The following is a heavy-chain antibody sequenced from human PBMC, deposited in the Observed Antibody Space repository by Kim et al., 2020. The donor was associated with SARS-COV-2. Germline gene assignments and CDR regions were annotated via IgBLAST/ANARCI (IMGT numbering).Heavy chain of an antibody. V-gene: IGHV3-72*01. CDR1: GFTSSNHD. J-gene: IGHJ4*02. CDR3: ARDFRDASNYVVIDH. Sequence: GGSLRLSCAASGFTSSNHDVEWVRQGPGKGLEWVGRSSDKSYGYSAEYAASVKGRFTMSRDDSKNSAYLQMNSLKPEDTAVYYCARDFRDASNYVVIDHWGQGTLVTVSS. D-gene: IGHD3-16*01. CDR2: SSDKSYGYSA.